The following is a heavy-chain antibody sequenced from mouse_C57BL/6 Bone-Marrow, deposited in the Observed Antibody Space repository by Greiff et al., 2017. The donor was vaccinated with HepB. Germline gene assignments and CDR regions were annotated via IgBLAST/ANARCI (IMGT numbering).Heavy chain of an antibody. D-gene: IGHD1-1*01. Sequence: EVQVVESGEGLVKPGGSLKLSCAASGFTFSSYAMSWVRQTPEKRLEWVAYISSGGDYIYYADTVKGRFTISRDNARNTLYLQMSSLKSEDTAMYYCTRDNGSSSWFAYWGQGTLVTVSA. CDR2: ISSGGDYI. CDR3: TRDNGSSSWFAY. CDR1: GFTFSSYA. J-gene: IGHJ3*01. V-gene: IGHV5-9-1*02.